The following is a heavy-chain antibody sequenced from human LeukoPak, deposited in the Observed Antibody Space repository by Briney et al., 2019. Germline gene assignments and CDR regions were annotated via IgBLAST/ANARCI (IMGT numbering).Heavy chain of an antibody. J-gene: IGHJ4*02. V-gene: IGHV3-21*01. CDR1: GFTFSSYS. Sequence: PGGSLRLSCAASGFTFSSYSMNWVRQAPGKGLEWVSSISSSSSYIYYADSVKGRFTISRDNAKNSLYLQMNSLRAEDTAVYYCVKDFHNSWTFDYWGQGTLVTVSS. D-gene: IGHD6-13*01. CDR2: ISSSSSYI. CDR3: VKDFHNSWTFDY.